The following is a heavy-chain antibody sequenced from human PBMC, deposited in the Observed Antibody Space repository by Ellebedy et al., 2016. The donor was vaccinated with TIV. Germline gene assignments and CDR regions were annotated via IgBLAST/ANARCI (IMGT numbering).Heavy chain of an antibody. CDR1: GFTFSSYS. CDR3: ARAEYSYGDFPERGHFYNHMDV. V-gene: IGHV4-30-2*01. J-gene: IGHJ6*03. CDR2: IYRNGTT. Sequence: SXAASGFTFSSYSMNWVRQPPGKGLEWIGYIYRNGTTYYNPSLKSRVTISVDRSKNQFSLRLTSVTAADTAVYYCARAEYSYGDFPERGHFYNHMDVWGKGTTVIVSS. D-gene: IGHD4-17*01.